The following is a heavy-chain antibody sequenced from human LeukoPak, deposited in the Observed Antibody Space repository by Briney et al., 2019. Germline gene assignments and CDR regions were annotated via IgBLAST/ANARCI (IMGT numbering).Heavy chain of an antibody. CDR1: GLTFSSYS. CDR2: ISGSSNTI. V-gene: IGHV3-48*02. Sequence: PGGSLRPSCAVSGLTFSSYSMNWVRQAPGKGLEWVSYISGSSNTIYYADSLKGRFTISRNNAKNSLYLQMSSLRDEDTAMYYCTRDYNWGFDYWGQGTPVTVSS. J-gene: IGHJ4*02. D-gene: IGHD1-1*01. CDR3: TRDYNWGFDY.